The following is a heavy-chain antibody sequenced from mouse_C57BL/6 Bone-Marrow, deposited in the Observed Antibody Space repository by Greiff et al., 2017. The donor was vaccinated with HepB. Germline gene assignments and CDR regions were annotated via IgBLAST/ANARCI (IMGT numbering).Heavy chain of an antibody. V-gene: IGHV1-64*01. J-gene: IGHJ3*01. CDR2: IHPNSCST. D-gene: IGHD4-1*01. CDR3: ERGDWAFAY. CDR1: GYTFTSYC. Sequence: VQLQQPGAELVKPGASVKLSCKASGYTFTSYCMHWVKQRPGQGLEWIGMIHPNSCSTNYNEKFKGKATLTVDKSSSTAYMQLSSLTSEDSAVYYCERGDWAFAYWGQGTLVTVSA.